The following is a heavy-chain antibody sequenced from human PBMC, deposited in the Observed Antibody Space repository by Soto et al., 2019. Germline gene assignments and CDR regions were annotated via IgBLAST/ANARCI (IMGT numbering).Heavy chain of an antibody. D-gene: IGHD3-10*01. J-gene: IGHJ3*02. CDR2: ISAYNGNT. CDR3: ARDRPYYYGSGQSKVFDI. CDR1: GYTFTSYG. V-gene: IGHV1-18*01. Sequence: GASVKVSCKASGYTFTSYGISWVRQAPGQGLERMGWISAYNGNTNYAQKLQGRVTMTTDTSTSTAYMELRSLRSDDTAVYYCARDRPYYYGSGQSKVFDIWGQGTMVTVSS.